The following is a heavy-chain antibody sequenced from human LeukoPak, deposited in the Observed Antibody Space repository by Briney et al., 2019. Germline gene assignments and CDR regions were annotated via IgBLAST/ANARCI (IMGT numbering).Heavy chain of an antibody. V-gene: IGHV1-46*01. J-gene: IGHJ4*02. CDR1: GYTFTSYY. Sequence: GASVKVSCKASGYTFTSYYMYWVRQAPGQGLEWMGIINPSGGSTSYAQKLQGRVTMTRDTSTSTVYMELSSLRSEDTAVYYCARVQRYNYYDSSGYPDYWGQGTLVTVSS. D-gene: IGHD3-22*01. CDR2: INPSGGST. CDR3: ARVQRYNYYDSSGYPDY.